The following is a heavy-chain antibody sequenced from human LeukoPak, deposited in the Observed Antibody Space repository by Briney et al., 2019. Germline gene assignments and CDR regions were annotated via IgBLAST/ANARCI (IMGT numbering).Heavy chain of an antibody. CDR3: ARCGYSYGYDAFDI. CDR1: GYSISSGHY. CDR2: IYHNGNT. D-gene: IGHD5-18*01. V-gene: IGHV4-38-2*01. Sequence: PSETLSLTCAVSGYSISSGHYWGWFRQPPGKGLEWIASIYHNGNTYHNPSLGSRVTISVDTSKNQFSLKPSSVTAADTAVYYCARCGYSYGYDAFDIWGQGTMVTVSS. J-gene: IGHJ3*02.